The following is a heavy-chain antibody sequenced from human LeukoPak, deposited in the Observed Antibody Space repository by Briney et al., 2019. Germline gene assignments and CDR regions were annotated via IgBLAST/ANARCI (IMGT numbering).Heavy chain of an antibody. CDR3: ARGLGWQVTPMGLFYMDV. J-gene: IGHJ6*03. CDR2: IDYGGDT. D-gene: IGHD2-21*02. Sequence: PSETLSLTCGVDGGSVSGYDWTWVRQPPGKGLELIGQIDYGGDTNYNPSLKSRVTISVDTSKNQFSLKVTFVTAADTAVYYCARGLGWQVTPMGLFYMDVWGEGATVIVSS. V-gene: IGHV4-34*01. CDR1: GGSVSGYD.